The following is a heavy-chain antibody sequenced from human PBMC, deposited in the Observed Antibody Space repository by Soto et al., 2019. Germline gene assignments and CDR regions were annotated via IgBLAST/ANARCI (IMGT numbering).Heavy chain of an antibody. CDR1: GFTFVDFG. D-gene: IGHD3-16*02. V-gene: IGHV3-49*03. Sequence: GGSLRLSCTASGFTFVDFGMSWCLQAPWKGLEWVGFIRSKAYGGTTEYAASVKGRFTISRDDPKSIAYLHMDSLKIEDTAVYYCTREGAFYDYMWGSYRSDDWRQGALVTAPS. CDR2: IRSKAYGGTT. J-gene: IGHJ4*02. CDR3: TREGAFYDYMWGSYRSDD.